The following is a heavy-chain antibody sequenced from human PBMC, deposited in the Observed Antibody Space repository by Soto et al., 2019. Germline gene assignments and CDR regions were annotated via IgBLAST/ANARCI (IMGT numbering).Heavy chain of an antibody. Sequence: QVQLVQSGAEVKKPGSSVRVSCKASGGTFDSYIISWVRQAPGQGPEWVGKVAPIVDFSRYAPKFQGRVTIIADKTTSTAYLDLSGLTSEDTAVYYCATGAWEGRQQLFRDAFDFWGQGTMVTVSS. CDR2: VAPIVDFS. V-gene: IGHV1-69*02. D-gene: IGHD1-26*01. CDR3: ATGAWEGRQQLFRDAFDF. CDR1: GGTFDSYI. J-gene: IGHJ3*01.